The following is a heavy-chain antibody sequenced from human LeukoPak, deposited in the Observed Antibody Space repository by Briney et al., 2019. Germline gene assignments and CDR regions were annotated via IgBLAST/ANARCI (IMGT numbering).Heavy chain of an antibody. Sequence: PGGSLRLSCAASGFTVSSNYMSWVRPAPGKGLEWVSVIYSGGSTYYADSVKGRFTISRDNSKNTLYLQMNSLRAEDTAVYYCARGLARGSSPYDYWGQGTLVTVSS. V-gene: IGHV3-53*01. D-gene: IGHD6-6*01. CDR1: GFTVSSNY. CDR2: IYSGGST. J-gene: IGHJ4*02. CDR3: ARGLARGSSPYDY.